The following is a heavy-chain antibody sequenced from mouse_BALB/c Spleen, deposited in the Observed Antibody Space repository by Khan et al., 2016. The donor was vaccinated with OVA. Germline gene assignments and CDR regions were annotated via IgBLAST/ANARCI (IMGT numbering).Heavy chain of an antibody. J-gene: IGHJ3*01. CDR2: IWRGGST. CDR3: AKIYCYHVKGFAY. Sequence: QVQLKESGPSLVQPSQSLSITCTVSGFSLTSYGVHWVRQSPGKGLEWLGVIWRGGSTDYNAAFMSRLSITKDNSKSQVFFKMNSLQADDTAIYYCAKIYCYHVKGFAYWGQGTLVTVSA. D-gene: IGHD2-12*01. V-gene: IGHV2-5-1*01. CDR1: GFSLTSYG.